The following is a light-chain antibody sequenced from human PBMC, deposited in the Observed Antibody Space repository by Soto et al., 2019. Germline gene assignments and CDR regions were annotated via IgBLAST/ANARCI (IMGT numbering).Light chain of an antibody. CDR3: QQYDNCPPWT. V-gene: IGKV3-15*01. CDR2: GAS. CDR1: QGVSNH. J-gene: IGKJ1*01. Sequence: EIVMTQSPATLSVSPGERATLSCRASQGVSNHLAWYQQKPGQAPRLLIYGASSRATGIPARFSGSGSGTEFTLTISSLQSKDFAVYYCQQYDNCPPWTFGQGTKVEIK.